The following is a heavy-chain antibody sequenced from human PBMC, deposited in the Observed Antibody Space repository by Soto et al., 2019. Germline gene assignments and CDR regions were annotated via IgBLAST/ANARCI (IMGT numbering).Heavy chain of an antibody. D-gene: IGHD6-19*01. Sequence: WGSLRLSCAASGFTFSSYSMNWVRQAPGKGLEWVSSISSSSSYIYYADSVKGRFTISRDNAKNSLYLQMNSLRAEDTAVYYCAKDYLTAGYSSGWYAHWGQGTLVTVSS. J-gene: IGHJ5*02. CDR3: AKDYLTAGYSSGWYAH. CDR1: GFTFSSYS. CDR2: ISSSSSYI. V-gene: IGHV3-21*01.